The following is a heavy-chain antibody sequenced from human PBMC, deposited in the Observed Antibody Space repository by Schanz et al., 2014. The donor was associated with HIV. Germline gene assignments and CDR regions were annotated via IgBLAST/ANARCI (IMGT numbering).Heavy chain of an antibody. CDR1: GFSFDTFG. V-gene: IGHV3-30*18. Sequence: QVQLVESGGGVVQPGRSLRLSCAGSGFSFDTFGIHWVRQAPGKGPGWLAVISYDGRNKKLANPVKGRFTISRDNSKNTVYLQAKSLRPEDTAVYYCAKDRNQYDSRYIGKGNYYYYYGMDVWGQGTTVTVSS. CDR3: AKDRNQYDSRYIGKGNYYYYYGMDV. CDR2: ISYDGRNK. J-gene: IGHJ6*02. D-gene: IGHD3-22*01.